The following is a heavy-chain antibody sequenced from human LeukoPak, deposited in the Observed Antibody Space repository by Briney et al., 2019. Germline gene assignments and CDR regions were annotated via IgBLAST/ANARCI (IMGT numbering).Heavy chain of an antibody. D-gene: IGHD6-13*01. Sequence: GESLKISCKASGYSFTSYWIGWVRQMPGKGLEWMGIIFPGDSYTRYSPSFQGQVTISADKSISTAYLQWSSLKASDTAMYYCARGSSWRAPDYWGQGTLLTVSS. CDR2: IFPGDSYT. V-gene: IGHV5-51*01. CDR3: ARGSSWRAPDY. J-gene: IGHJ4*02. CDR1: GYSFTSYW.